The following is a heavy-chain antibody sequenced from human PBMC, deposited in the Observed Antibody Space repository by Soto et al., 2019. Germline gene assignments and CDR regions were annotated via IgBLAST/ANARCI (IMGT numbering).Heavy chain of an antibody. CDR3: ARGDESETFDI. J-gene: IGHJ3*02. CDR2: IYRGGGT. V-gene: IGHV3-53*01. CDR1: GLSVTANY. Sequence: ESGGGLIQPGGSLRLICAASGLSVTANYMTWVRQAPGKGLEWLSIIYRGGGTYYADSLKGRAIISRDGSRNMVFLQMNSRTAGGGGLYYWARGDESETFDIGGRGTAVNFSS.